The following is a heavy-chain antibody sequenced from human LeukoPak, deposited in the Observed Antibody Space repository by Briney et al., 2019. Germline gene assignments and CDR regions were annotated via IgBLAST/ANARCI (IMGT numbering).Heavy chain of an antibody. CDR3: ARETSSSRDGYKCDYFDY. Sequence: PSQTLSLTCTVSGGSISSGSYYWSWIRQPAGKGLEWLGRIYTSGSTNYNPSLKSRVTISVDTSKNQFSLKLSSVTAADTAVYYCARETSSSRDGYKCDYFDYWGQGTLVTVSS. CDR2: IYTSGST. CDR1: GGSISSGSYY. D-gene: IGHD5-24*01. J-gene: IGHJ4*02. V-gene: IGHV4-61*02.